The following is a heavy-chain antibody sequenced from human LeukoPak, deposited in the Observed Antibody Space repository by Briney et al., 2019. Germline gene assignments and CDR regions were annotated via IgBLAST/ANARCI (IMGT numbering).Heavy chain of an antibody. Sequence: GGSLRLSCAASGFTFSGYSMNWVRQAPGKGLEWVSSISSSSSYIYYADSVKGRFTISRDNAKNSLYLQMNSLRAEDTAVYYCARDGGYCSGGSCYNLDYWGQGTLVTVSS. CDR1: GFTFSGYS. CDR2: ISSSSSYI. D-gene: IGHD2-15*01. V-gene: IGHV3-21*01. CDR3: ARDGGYCSGGSCYNLDY. J-gene: IGHJ4*02.